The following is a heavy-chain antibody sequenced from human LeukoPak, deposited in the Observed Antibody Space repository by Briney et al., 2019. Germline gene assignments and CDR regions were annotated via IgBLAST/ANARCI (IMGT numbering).Heavy chain of an antibody. CDR2: ISSSSSTV. J-gene: IGHJ4*02. D-gene: IGHD5-12*01. CDR3: ARVVGWLRFFFTH. Sequence: GGSLRLSCAASGFTFSDYSMNWVRQAPGKGLEWVSYISSSSSTVYYADSVKGRFTISRDNAKNSLYLQMNSLRDEDTAVYYCARVVGWLRFFFTHGGKEIPVPVSS. CDR1: GFTFSDYS. V-gene: IGHV3-48*02.